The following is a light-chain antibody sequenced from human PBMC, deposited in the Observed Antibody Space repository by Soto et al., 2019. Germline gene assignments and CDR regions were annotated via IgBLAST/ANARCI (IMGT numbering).Light chain of an antibody. J-gene: IGKJ4*01. V-gene: IGKV1-5*01. CDR2: EAS. CDR3: QQYTNFPLT. CDR1: QSISSC. Sequence: DIPMTQSPSTLSASVGDRVTIACRASQSISSCLAWYQQKPEKAPKLLIHEASRLESGVPSRFSGSESGTEFTLTISGLHAEDFATYYCQQYTNFPLTFGGGTKVEIK.